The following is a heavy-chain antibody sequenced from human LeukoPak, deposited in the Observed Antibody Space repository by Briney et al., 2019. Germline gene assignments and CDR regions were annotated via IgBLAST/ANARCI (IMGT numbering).Heavy chain of an antibody. CDR3: ARAQDTMIPVGAFDI. CDR2: IYYSGST. Sequence: SETLSLTCTVSGGSISSGDYYWSWIRQPPGKGLEWIGYIYYSGSTYYNPSLKSRVTISVDTSKNQFSLKLSSVTAADTAVYYCARAQDTMIPVGAFDIWGQGTMVTVSS. V-gene: IGHV4-30-4*01. CDR1: GGSISSGDYY. J-gene: IGHJ3*02. D-gene: IGHD3-22*01.